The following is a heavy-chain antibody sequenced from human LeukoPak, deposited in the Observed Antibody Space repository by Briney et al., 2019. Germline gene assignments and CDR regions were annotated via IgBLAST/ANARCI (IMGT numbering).Heavy chain of an antibody. CDR1: GGFISSYY. CDR3: ARGKGGSGAYCYSGFDY. V-gene: IGHV4-59*01. CDR2: IYYSGST. Sequence: SETLSLTCTVSGGFISSYYWSWIRQPPGKGLEWIGYIYYSGSTNYNPSLKSRVTISVDTSKNRFSLNLTSLTAADTTIYYCARGKGGSGAYCYSGFDYWGQGTLVAVSS. J-gene: IGHJ4*02. D-gene: IGHD2-15*01.